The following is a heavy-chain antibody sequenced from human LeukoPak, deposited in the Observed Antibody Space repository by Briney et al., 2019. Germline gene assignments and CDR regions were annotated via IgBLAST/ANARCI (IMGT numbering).Heavy chain of an antibody. CDR3: VAFVAGAPA. D-gene: IGHD6-13*01. Sequence: GGSLRLSCAASGFTFSSNLMHWVRQGPGKGLVWVSRVNGDESVTNYADSVKGRFIISRDNAKNTLYLQMNSLRVEDTAVYFCVAFVAGAPAWGRGTLVTVSS. J-gene: IGHJ4*02. CDR1: GFTFSSNL. V-gene: IGHV3-74*01. CDR2: VNGDESVT.